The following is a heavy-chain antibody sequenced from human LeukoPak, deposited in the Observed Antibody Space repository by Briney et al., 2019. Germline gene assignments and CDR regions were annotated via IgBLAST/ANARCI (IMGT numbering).Heavy chain of an antibody. J-gene: IGHJ3*02. D-gene: IGHD3-9*01. CDR1: GGTFSSYA. CDR2: IIPIFGTA. V-gene: IGHV1-69*06. CDR3: ACPVSILTGYYPDASDI. Sequence: SVKVSCKASGGTFSSYAISWVRQAPGQGLEWMGGIIPIFGTANYAQKFQGRVTITADKSTSTAYMELSSLRSEDTAVYYCACPVSILTGYYPDASDIWGQGTMVTVSS.